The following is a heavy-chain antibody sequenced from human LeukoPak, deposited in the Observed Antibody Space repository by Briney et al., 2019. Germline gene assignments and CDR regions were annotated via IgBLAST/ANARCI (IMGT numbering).Heavy chain of an antibody. CDR3: ARDFWSPPYGMDV. Sequence: SETLSLTCAVYGGSFSGYYWSWIRQPPGKGLEWIGEIDHSGSTNYNPSLKSRVTISVDTSKNQFSLKLSSVTAADTAVYYCARDFWSPPYGMDVWGQGTTVTVSS. J-gene: IGHJ6*02. CDR2: IDHSGST. D-gene: IGHD3-3*01. CDR1: GGSFSGYY. V-gene: IGHV4-34*01.